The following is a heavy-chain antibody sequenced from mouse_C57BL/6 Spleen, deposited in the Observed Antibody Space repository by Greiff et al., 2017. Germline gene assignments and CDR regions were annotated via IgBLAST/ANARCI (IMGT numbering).Heavy chain of an antibody. CDR2: IDPETGGT. CDR3: TRDDYDDAAWFAY. Sequence: VQLQESGAELVRPGASVTLSCKASGYTFTDYEMHWVKQTPVHGLEWIGAIDPETGGTAYNQKFKGKAILTADKSSSTAYMELRSLTSEDSAVYYCTRDDYDDAAWFAYWGQGTLVTVSA. D-gene: IGHD2-4*01. J-gene: IGHJ3*01. V-gene: IGHV1-15*01. CDR1: GYTFTDYE.